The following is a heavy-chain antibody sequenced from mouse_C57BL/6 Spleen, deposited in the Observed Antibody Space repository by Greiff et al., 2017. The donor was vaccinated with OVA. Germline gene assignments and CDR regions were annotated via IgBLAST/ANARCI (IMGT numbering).Heavy chain of an antibody. D-gene: IGHD1-1*01. CDR1: GYAFSSYW. V-gene: IGHV1-80*01. Sequence: QVQLQQSGAELVKPGASVKISCKASGYAFSSYWMNWVKQRPGKGLEWIGQIYPGDGDTNYNGKFKGKATLTADKSSSTAYMQLSSLTSEDSAVYFCARSGSGSSHWYFDVWGTGTTVTVSS. CDR2: IYPGDGDT. CDR3: ARSGSGSSHWYFDV. J-gene: IGHJ1*03.